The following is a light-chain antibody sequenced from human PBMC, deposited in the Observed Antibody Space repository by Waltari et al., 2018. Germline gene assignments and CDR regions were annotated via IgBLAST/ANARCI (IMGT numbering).Light chain of an antibody. CDR1: SSDVGSYNL. CDR2: EGS. V-gene: IGLV2-23*01. Sequence: QSALTQPASVSGSPGQSITISCTGPSSDVGSYNLVSWYQQHPGQSPKLMIYEGSKRPSGVSNRFSGSKSGNTASLTISGLQAEDEADYYCCSYAGIGTLYVFGTGTKVTVL. CDR3: CSYAGIGTLYV. J-gene: IGLJ1*01.